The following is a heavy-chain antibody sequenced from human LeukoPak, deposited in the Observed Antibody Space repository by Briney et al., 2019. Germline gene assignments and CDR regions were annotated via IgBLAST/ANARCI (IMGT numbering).Heavy chain of an antibody. D-gene: IGHD2-15*01. CDR1: GFTFTNYA. CDR2: IIGSGDST. V-gene: IGHV3-23*01. J-gene: IGHJ4*02. CDR3: ARGARGPHP. Sequence: GGSLRLSCAAPGFTFTNYALTWVRQAPGKGLEWVSTIIGSGDSTYYAAPVKGGFPISRDNSKNTLHWQMNSLRAEATAVFYCARGARGPHPGGQGALVTVSS.